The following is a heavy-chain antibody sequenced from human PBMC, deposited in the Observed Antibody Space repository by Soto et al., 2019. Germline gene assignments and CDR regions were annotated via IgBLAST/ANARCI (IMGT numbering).Heavy chain of an antibody. CDR3: ASDSGRCSGGSCSFDY. CDR2: IYYSGST. D-gene: IGHD2-15*01. Sequence: QVQLQESGPGLVKPSQTLSLTCTVSGGSISSGDYYWSWIRQPPGKGLEWSGYIYYSGSTYYNPSLKSRVTISVDTSKNQFSLKLSSVTAADTAVYYCASDSGRCSGGSCSFDYWGQGTLVTVSS. V-gene: IGHV4-30-4*01. J-gene: IGHJ4*02. CDR1: GGSISSGDYY.